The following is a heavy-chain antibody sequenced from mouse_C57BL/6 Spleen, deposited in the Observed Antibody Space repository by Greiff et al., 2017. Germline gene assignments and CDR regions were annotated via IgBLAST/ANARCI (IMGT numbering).Heavy chain of an antibody. J-gene: IGHJ2*01. Sequence: VQLQQSGPELVKPGASVKISCKASGYAFSSSWMNWVQQRPGKGLEWIGRIYPGDGDTNYTGKFKGKATLTADTSSSTAYMQLSSLASGDSDVCVSERGLGRKDYVDYWGQGTTLTVSS. CDR1: GYAFSSSW. V-gene: IGHV1-82*01. CDR2: IYPGDGDT. CDR3: ERGLGRKDYVDY. D-gene: IGHD4-1*01.